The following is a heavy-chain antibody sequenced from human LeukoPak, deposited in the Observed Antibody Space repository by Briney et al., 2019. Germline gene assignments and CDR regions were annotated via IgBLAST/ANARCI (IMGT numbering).Heavy chain of an antibody. Sequence: GGSLRLSCAASGFTFYDYAMHWVRHAPGKGLEWVSGISWNSGSIGYADSVKGRFTISRDNAKNSLYLQMNSLRAEDTALYYCAKADCSSTSCLGYFWGQGTLVTVSS. J-gene: IGHJ4*02. CDR2: ISWNSGSI. CDR1: GFTFYDYA. CDR3: AKADCSSTSCLGYF. D-gene: IGHD2-2*01. V-gene: IGHV3-9*01.